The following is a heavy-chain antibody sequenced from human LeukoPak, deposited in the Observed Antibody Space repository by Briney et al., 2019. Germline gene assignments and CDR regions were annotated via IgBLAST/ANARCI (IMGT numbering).Heavy chain of an antibody. CDR2: ISGSGGIT. V-gene: IGHV3-23*01. Sequence: GGSLRPSCAASGFTFSTYAMSWVRQAPGKGLEWDSAISGSGGITYYADSVKGRFTISRDNSKNTLYLQMNSLRAEDTAIYYCAIVDVWSGYSNWGPLWYWGQGTLITVSS. CDR3: AIVDVWSGYSNWGPLWY. CDR1: GFTFSTYA. D-gene: IGHD3-3*01. J-gene: IGHJ4*02.